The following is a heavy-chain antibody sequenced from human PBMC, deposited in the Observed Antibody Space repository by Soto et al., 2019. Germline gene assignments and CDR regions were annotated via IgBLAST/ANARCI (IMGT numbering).Heavy chain of an antibody. CDR2: INPSGGST. J-gene: IGHJ3*02. D-gene: IGHD1-26*01. V-gene: IGHV1-46*01. Sequence: GASVKVSCKASGYTFTSYGIIWVRQAPGQGLEWMGIINPSGGSTSYAQKFQGRVTMTGDTSTSTVYMELSSLRSEDTAVYYCSRGQWDLLEIWGKGKMATVSS. CDR3: SRGQWDLLEI. CDR1: GYTFTSYG.